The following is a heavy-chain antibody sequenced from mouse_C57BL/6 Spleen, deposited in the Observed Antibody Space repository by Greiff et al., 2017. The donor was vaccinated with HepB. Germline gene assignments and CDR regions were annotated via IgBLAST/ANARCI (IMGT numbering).Heavy chain of an antibody. CDR2: IDPSDSYT. Sequence: VQLQQPGAELVKPGASVKLSCKASGYTFTSYWMQWVKQRPGQGLEWIGEIDPSDSYTNYNQKFKGKATLTVDTSSSTAYMQLSSLTSEDSAVYYCARGDYDHWGQGTTLTVSS. CDR1: GYTFTSYW. J-gene: IGHJ2*01. V-gene: IGHV1-50*01. CDR3: ARGDYDH. D-gene: IGHD2-4*01.